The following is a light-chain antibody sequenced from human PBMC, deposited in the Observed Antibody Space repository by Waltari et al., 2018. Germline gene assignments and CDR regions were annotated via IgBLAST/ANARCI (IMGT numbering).Light chain of an antibody. J-gene: IGKJ1*01. V-gene: IGKV3-15*01. CDR1: HGVSSN. CDR2: GAS. Sequence: EIVMTQSPATLSVSPGERATLSCRASHGVSSNLAWYQQKPGQAPRLLIYGASTRATGIPARFSGSGSGTEFTLTISSLQSEDFAVYYCQQYNNWWTFGQGTKVEIK. CDR3: QQYNNWWT.